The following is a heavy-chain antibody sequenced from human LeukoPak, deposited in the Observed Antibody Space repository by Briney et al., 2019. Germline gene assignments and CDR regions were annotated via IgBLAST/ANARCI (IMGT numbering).Heavy chain of an antibody. V-gene: IGHV3-74*01. J-gene: IGHJ4*02. CDR3: ARDLDYYDSSGYYWGGDPFDY. CDR2: INHDGSST. CDR1: GFTFSTFW. D-gene: IGHD3-22*01. Sequence: PGGSLRLSCATSGFTFSTFWMHRVRQAPGKGLVWVSRINHDGSSTNYADSVKGRFTISRDNAKNSLYLQMNSLRAEDTAVYYCARDLDYYDSSGYYWGGDPFDYWGQGTLVTVSS.